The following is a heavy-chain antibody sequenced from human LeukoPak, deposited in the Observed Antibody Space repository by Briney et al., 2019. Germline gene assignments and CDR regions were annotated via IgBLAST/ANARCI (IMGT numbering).Heavy chain of an antibody. Sequence: SETLSLTCTVSGGSISSYYWSWIRQPAGKGLEWIGRIYTSGSTNYNPSLKSRVTMSVDTSKNQFSLKLSSVTAADTAVYYCARDLTDITGTTNYFDYWGQGTLVTVSS. CDR3: ARDLTDITGTTNYFDY. CDR1: GGSISSYY. V-gene: IGHV4-4*07. CDR2: IYTSGST. D-gene: IGHD1-20*01. J-gene: IGHJ4*02.